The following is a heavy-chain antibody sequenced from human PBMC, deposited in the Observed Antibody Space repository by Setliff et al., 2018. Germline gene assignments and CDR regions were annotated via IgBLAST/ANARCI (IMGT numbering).Heavy chain of an antibody. V-gene: IGHV4-61*02. CDR2: VYNSGTT. Sequence: SDTLSLTCTVSGDSISGGDYYWTWIRQPAGKRLEWIGRVYNSGTTYNAFFASRVTMSIDTSKNQFSLNLNSVTAADTALYYCAKESLAINTRWFDPWGQGILVTVSS. J-gene: IGHJ5*02. CDR1: GDSISGGDYY. D-gene: IGHD3-3*02. CDR3: AKESLAINTRWFDP.